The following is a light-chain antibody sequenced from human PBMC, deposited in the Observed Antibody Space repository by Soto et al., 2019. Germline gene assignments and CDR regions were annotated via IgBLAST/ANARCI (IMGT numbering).Light chain of an antibody. CDR3: QSYDSSLSRRWV. CDR2: G. J-gene: IGLJ3*02. V-gene: IGLV1-40*01. Sequence: QSVLTQPPSVSGAPGQRVTISCTGSSSNIGAGYPVHWYQQLPGTAPKLLVAGNRPSGVPDRFSVSKSGASASLAITGLQAEDQADYYCQSYDSSLSRRWVFGGGTKLFVL. CDR1: SSNIGAGYP.